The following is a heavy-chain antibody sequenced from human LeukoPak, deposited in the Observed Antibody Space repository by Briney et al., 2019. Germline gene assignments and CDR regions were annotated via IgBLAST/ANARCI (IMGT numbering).Heavy chain of an antibody. Sequence: GGSLRLSCAASGFTFSSYTMSWVRQAPGKGLEWVSAISGSGGSTYYADSVKGRFTISRDNSKNTLYLQMNSLRAEDTAVYNCAKWVYDSSGHDYWGQGTLVTVSS. CDR2: ISGSGGST. J-gene: IGHJ4*02. CDR1: GFTFSSYT. D-gene: IGHD3-22*01. CDR3: AKWVYDSSGHDY. V-gene: IGHV3-23*01.